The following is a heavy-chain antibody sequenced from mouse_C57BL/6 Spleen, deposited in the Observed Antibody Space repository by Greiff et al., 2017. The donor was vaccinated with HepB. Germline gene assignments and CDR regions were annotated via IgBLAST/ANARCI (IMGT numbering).Heavy chain of an antibody. Sequence: VQLQQSGAELVRPGASVKLSCTASGFNIKDDYMHWVKQRPEQGLEWIGWIDPENGDTEYASKFQGKATITADTSSNTAYLQLSSLTSEDTAVYYCTTDYYGSRSFAYWGQGTLVTVSA. J-gene: IGHJ3*01. D-gene: IGHD1-1*01. CDR1: GFNIKDDY. V-gene: IGHV14-4*01. CDR3: TTDYYGSRSFAY. CDR2: IDPENGDT.